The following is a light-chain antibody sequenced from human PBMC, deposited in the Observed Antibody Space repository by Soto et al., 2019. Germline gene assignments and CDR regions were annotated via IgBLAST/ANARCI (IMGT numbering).Light chain of an antibody. Sequence: GDRVTISCRASQDIAGSLAWYKHKPGRTPELLIHGASRLQSGVPARFSGSGSGTDFTLSINSLQPEEFATYYCQQSYSFPLPFGRGTRLETK. J-gene: IGKJ5*01. CDR3: QQSYSFPLP. V-gene: IGKV1D-12*01. CDR2: GAS. CDR1: QDIAGS.